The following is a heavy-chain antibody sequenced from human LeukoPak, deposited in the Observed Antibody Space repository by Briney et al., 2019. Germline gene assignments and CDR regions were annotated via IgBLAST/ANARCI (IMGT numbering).Heavy chain of an antibody. CDR2: IYYSGST. J-gene: IGHJ4*02. D-gene: IGHD3-22*01. CDR1: GGSISSYY. CDR3: ARHVDYDSSGYYVYSVGFIPDY. Sequence: SETLSLTCTVSGGSISSYYWSWIRQPPGKGLEWIGYIYYSGSTNYNPSLKSRVTISVDTSKNQFSLKLSSVTAADTAVYYCARHVDYDSSGYYVYSVGFIPDYWGQGTLVTVSS. V-gene: IGHV4-59*01.